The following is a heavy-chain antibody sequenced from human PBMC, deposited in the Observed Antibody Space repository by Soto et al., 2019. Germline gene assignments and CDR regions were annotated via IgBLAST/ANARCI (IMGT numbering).Heavy chain of an antibody. J-gene: IGHJ5*02. D-gene: IGHD5-12*01. CDR1: GDTLSSHG. V-gene: IGHV1-69*01. CDR2: IVPFFDTT. CDR3: ARGGNGYNWSGWFDP. Sequence: QVQLVQSGAEVKKPGSSVKVSCMASGDTLSSHGVHWVRQAPGQGLEWMGGIVPFFDTTNYAQNFLGRVTITADESSSTVYMELSSLKFEDTAVYYCARGGNGYNWSGWFDPWGQGTLVTVSA.